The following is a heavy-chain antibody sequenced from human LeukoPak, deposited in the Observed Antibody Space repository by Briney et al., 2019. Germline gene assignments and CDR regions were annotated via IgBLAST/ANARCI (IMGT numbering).Heavy chain of an antibody. V-gene: IGHV1-69*05. CDR2: IIPIFGTA. D-gene: IGHD4-17*01. Sequence: GSSVKVSCKVSGGTFSSYAISWVRQAPGQGLEWMGGIIPIFGTANYAQKVQGRVTITTDESTSTAYMELSSLRSEDTAVYYCARVGDYGIWDYWGQGTLVTVSS. CDR1: GGTFSSYA. CDR3: ARVGDYGIWDY. J-gene: IGHJ4*02.